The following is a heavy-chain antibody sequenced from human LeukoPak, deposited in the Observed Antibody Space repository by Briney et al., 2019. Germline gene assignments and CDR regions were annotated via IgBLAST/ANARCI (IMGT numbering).Heavy chain of an antibody. CDR1: GGAVSSGSYY. CDR3: AARYCSSGSCYLDP. Sequence: PSETLSLTCTVSGGAVSSGSYYWSWIRQPPGKGLEWIGYIYYSGSTNYNPSLKSRVTISVDTSKNQLSLKLSSVTAADTAVYYCAARYCSSGSCYLDPWGQGTLVTVSS. V-gene: IGHV4-61*01. J-gene: IGHJ5*02. D-gene: IGHD2-15*01. CDR2: IYYSGST.